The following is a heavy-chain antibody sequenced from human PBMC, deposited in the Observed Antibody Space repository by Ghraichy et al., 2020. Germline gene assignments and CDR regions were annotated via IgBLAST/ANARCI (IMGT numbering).Heavy chain of an antibody. J-gene: IGHJ4*02. Sequence: GGSLRLSCAASGFTFSDYYMSWIRQAPGKGREWVSYIISSGSTIYSADSVKGRFTISRDNAKNSLYLQMNSLRAEDTAVYHCARADCSSSSCYYYFDYWGQGTLVTVSS. V-gene: IGHV3-11*01. CDR3: ARADCSSSSCYYYFDY. D-gene: IGHD2-2*01. CDR1: GFTFSDYY. CDR2: IISSGSTI.